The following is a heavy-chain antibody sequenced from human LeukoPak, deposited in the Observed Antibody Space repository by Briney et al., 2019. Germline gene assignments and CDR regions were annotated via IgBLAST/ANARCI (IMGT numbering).Heavy chain of an antibody. V-gene: IGHV1-18*01. CDR2: ISAHNGDT. Sequence: ASVKVSCKASGGTFSSYAISWGRQAPGQGLEWMGWISAHNGDTNYAQKLQGRVTMPTDTSTSTAYMELRSLRSDDTAVYYCARFRVVATAYYYYGMDVWGQGTTVTVSS. J-gene: IGHJ6*02. D-gene: IGHD5-12*01. CDR3: ARFRVVATAYYYYGMDV. CDR1: GGTFSSYA.